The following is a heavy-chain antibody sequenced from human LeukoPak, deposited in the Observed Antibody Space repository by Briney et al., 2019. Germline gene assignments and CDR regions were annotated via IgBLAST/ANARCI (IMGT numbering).Heavy chain of an antibody. V-gene: IGHV3-11*04. Sequence: PGGSLRLSCAASGFTFSDYYMSWIRQAPGKGLEWVSYISSSGSTIYYADSVKSRFTISRDNAKNSLYLQMNSLRAEDTAVYYCARAGSSSWYLFDYWGQGTLVTVSS. D-gene: IGHD6-13*01. CDR2: ISSSGSTI. CDR3: ARAGSSSWYLFDY. J-gene: IGHJ4*02. CDR1: GFTFSDYY.